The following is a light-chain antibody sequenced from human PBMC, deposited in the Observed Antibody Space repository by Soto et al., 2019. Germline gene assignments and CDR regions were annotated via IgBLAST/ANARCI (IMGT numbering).Light chain of an antibody. CDR3: SLYTSSSTYV. CDR2: EVS. V-gene: IGLV2-18*01. J-gene: IGLJ1*01. CDR1: SSDVGSYNR. Sequence: QSALTQPPSVSGSPGQSVTISCTGTSSDVGSYNRVSWYQQHPGTAPKLMIYEVSNRPSGVPDRFSGSKSGNTASLTISGLQAEDEADYYCSLYTSSSTYVFGTGTKVTVL.